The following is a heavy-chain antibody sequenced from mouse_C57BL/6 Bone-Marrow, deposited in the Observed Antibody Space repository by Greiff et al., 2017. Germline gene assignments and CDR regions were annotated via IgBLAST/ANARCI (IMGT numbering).Heavy chain of an antibody. Sequence: EVKLVESGGGLVKPGGSLKLSCAASGFTFSSYAMSWVRQTPEKRLEWVATISDGGSYTYYPDNVKGRFTISRDNAKNNLYLQMSHLKSEDTAMYYCARGPSYYYDWNYYAMDYWGQGTSVTVSS. CDR3: ARGPSYYYDWNYYAMDY. CDR2: ISDGGSYT. V-gene: IGHV5-4*03. J-gene: IGHJ4*01. CDR1: GFTFSSYA. D-gene: IGHD2-4*01.